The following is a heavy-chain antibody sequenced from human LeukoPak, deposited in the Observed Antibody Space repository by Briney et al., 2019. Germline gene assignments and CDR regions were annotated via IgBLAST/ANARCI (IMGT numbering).Heavy chain of an antibody. D-gene: IGHD3-10*01. Sequence: GGSLRLSCAASGFTFSSYGMHWVRQAPGKGLEWVAVISYDGSNKYYADSVKGRFTISRDDTKNSLYLQMDSLRAEDTAVYYCTTEFMVAFDSWGQGTMVTVSS. CDR3: TTEFMVAFDS. J-gene: IGHJ3*02. V-gene: IGHV3-30*03. CDR2: ISYDGSNK. CDR1: GFTFSSYG.